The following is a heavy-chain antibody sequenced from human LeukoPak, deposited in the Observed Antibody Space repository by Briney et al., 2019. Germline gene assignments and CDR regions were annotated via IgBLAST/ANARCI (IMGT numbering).Heavy chain of an antibody. J-gene: IGHJ4*02. V-gene: IGHV4-39*01. Sequence: SETLSLTCTVSGGSISSSSYYWGWIRQPPGKGLEWIGSIYYSGSTYYNPSLKSRVTISVDTSKNQFSLKLSSVTAADTAVYYCARRKKQWLAGQVFDYWGQGTLVTVSS. CDR2: IYYSGST. CDR3: ARRKKQWLAGQVFDY. D-gene: IGHD6-19*01. CDR1: GGSISSSSYY.